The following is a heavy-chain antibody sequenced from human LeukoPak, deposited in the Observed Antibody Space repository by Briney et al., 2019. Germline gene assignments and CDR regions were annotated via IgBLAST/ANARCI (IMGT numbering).Heavy chain of an antibody. CDR2: ISSSSSYI. Sequence: PGGSLRLSCAASGFTFSSYSMNWDRQAPGKGLEWVSSISSSSSYIYYADSVKGRFTISRDNAKNSLYLQMNSLRAEDTAVYYCATGGKNIAAAGTGYWGQGTLVTVSS. D-gene: IGHD6-13*01. V-gene: IGHV3-21*01. CDR1: GFTFSSYS. CDR3: ATGGKNIAAAGTGY. J-gene: IGHJ4*02.